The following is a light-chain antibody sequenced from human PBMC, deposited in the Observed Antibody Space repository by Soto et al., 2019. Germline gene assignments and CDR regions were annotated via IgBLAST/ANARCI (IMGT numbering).Light chain of an antibody. J-gene: IGLJ3*02. Sequence: QSALTQPPSASGSPGQSVTISCTGTSSDIGAYNYVSWYQQHPGKAPKLMIHEVSKRPSGVPDRFSGSKSGNTASLTVSGLQAEDEAEYYCSSYAGSNDRWVFGGGTNVTVL. V-gene: IGLV2-8*01. CDR3: SSYAGSNDRWV. CDR1: SSDIGAYNY. CDR2: EVS.